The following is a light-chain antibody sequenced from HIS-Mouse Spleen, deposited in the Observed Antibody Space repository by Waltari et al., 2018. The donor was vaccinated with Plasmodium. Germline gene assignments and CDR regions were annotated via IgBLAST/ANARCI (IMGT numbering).Light chain of an antibody. CDR1: QSVSSN. J-gene: IGKJ3*01. V-gene: IGKV3-15*01. CDR2: GAS. CDR3: QQYNNWSFT. Sequence: EIVMTRSPATLSVSPGERATLSCRASQSVSSNLAGYQQKPGQAPRLLIYGASTRATGIPARFSGSGSGTEFTLTISSLQSEDFAVYYCQQYNNWSFTFGPGTKVDIK.